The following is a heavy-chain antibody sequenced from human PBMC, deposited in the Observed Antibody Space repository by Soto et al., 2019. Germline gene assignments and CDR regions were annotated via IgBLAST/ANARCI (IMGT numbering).Heavy chain of an antibody. D-gene: IGHD5-12*01. J-gene: IGHJ4*02. CDR2: IWYDGSNK. V-gene: IGHV3-33*01. CDR3: ARDPVRAGYSGYDLGGGFDY. Sequence: PGGSLRLSCAASGFTFSSYGMHWVRQAPGKGLEWVAVIWYDGSNKYYADSVKGRFTISRDNSKNTLYLQMNSLRAEDTAVYYCARDPVRAGYSGYDLGGGFDYWGQGTLVTVSS. CDR1: GFTFSSYG.